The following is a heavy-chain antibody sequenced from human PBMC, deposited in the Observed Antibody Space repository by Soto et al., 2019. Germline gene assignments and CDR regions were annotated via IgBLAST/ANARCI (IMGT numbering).Heavy chain of an antibody. CDR1: GYRFASYW. D-gene: IGHD3-22*01. V-gene: IGHV5-10-1*01. Sequence: GGSLETSCHGPGYRFASYWISWVRQMPGKGLEWMGRIDPSDSYTNYSPSFQGHVTISADKSISTAYLQWSSLKASDTAMYYCARHSLRRTSGYYLSWFDPWGQGTLVTVSS. CDR2: IDPSDSYT. J-gene: IGHJ5*02. CDR3: ARHSLRRTSGYYLSWFDP.